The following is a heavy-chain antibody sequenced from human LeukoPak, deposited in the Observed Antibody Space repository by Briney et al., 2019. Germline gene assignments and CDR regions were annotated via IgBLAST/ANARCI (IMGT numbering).Heavy chain of an antibody. V-gene: IGHV4-61*05. CDR3: ARGVGYSYGWRYFDY. J-gene: IGHJ4*02. Sequence: SETLSLTCTVSGGSISSSSYYWGWIRQPPGKGLEWIGYIYYSGSTNYNPSLKSRVTISVDTSKNQFSLKLSSVTAADTAVYYCARGVGYSYGWRYFDYWGQGTLVTASS. D-gene: IGHD5-18*01. CDR1: GGSISSSSYY. CDR2: IYYSGST.